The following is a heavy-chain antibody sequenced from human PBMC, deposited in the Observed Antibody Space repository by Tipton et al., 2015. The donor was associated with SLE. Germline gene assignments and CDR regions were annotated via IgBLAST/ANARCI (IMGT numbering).Heavy chain of an antibody. CDR2: ITHNSGST. Sequence: TLSLTCDVSGGSFSGYSWSWIRQPPGRGLEWIGEITHNSGSTKYSPSLKSRVTISQDTSKKQFSLRLTSVTAADTAVYYCARGEMATMGFDYWGQGTLVTVSS. J-gene: IGHJ4*02. CDR3: ARGEMATMGFDY. D-gene: IGHD5-24*01. V-gene: IGHV4-34*01. CDR1: GGSFSGYS.